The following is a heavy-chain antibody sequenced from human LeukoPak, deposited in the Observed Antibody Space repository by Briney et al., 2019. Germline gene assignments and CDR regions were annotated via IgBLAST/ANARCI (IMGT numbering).Heavy chain of an antibody. CDR3: ARMDIVTELYFQH. D-gene: IGHD5-12*01. CDR1: GGSISSYY. Sequence: PSETLSLTCTASGGSISSYYWSWIRQPPGKGLEWIGYIYYSGSTNYNPSLKSRVTISVDTSKNQFSLKLSSVTAADTAVYYCARMDIVTELYFQHWGQGTLVTVSS. V-gene: IGHV4-59*01. CDR2: IYYSGST. J-gene: IGHJ1*01.